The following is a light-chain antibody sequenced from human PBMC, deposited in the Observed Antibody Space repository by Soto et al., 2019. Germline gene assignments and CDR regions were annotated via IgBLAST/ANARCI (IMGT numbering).Light chain of an antibody. CDR1: QTLKSYS. CDR3: QQGYSFPVT. CDR2: GTS. J-gene: IGKJ4*01. V-gene: IGKV3D-7*01. Sequence: SLGALSLNKRGRATLSCGAGQTLKSYSLAWYQQKAGQAPRLLIYGTSTRATGIPDRFTGSGSGTDFTLTISSLQPEDFTPYYCQQGYSFPVTFGGGTKVDIK.